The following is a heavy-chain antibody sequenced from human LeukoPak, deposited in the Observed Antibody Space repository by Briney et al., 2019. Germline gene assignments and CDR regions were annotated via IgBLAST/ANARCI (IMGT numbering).Heavy chain of an antibody. J-gene: IGHJ3*02. V-gene: IGHV3-73*01. CDR1: GFTFSGSD. CDR3: TRHNYDRSGYGAFDI. D-gene: IGHD3-22*01. Sequence: GGSLRLSCAASGFTFSGSDIHWVRQASGKGLEWVGHIRRNSNNYATADAASVKGRFTFSRDDSKNTADIQMNSLKTEDTAVYYCTRHNYDRSGYGAFDIWGQGTMVTVSS. CDR2: IRRNSNNYAT.